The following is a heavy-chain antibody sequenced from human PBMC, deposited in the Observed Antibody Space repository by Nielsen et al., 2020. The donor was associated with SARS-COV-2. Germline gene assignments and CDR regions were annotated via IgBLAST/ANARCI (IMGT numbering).Heavy chain of an antibody. Sequence: GESLKISCAASGFTFSNAWMSWVRQAPGKGLEWVGRIKSKTDGGTTDYAAPVKGRFTISRDDSKNTLYLQMNSLKTEDTAVYYCTSADYSNYLYYYYYMDVWGKG. V-gene: IGHV3-15*01. CDR3: TSADYSNYLYYYYYMDV. J-gene: IGHJ6*03. D-gene: IGHD4-11*01. CDR2: IKSKTDGGTT. CDR1: GFTFSNAW.